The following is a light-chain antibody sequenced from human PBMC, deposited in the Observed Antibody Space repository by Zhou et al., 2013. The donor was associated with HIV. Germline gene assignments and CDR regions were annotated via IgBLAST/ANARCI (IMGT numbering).Light chain of an antibody. V-gene: IGKV1-9*01. CDR2: AAS. Sequence: DIQLTQSPSFLSASVGDRVTITCRASQGISRYLAWYQQKPGKAPKLLIYAASSLQIGVPSRFSGSGSGTEFTLTISSLQPEDFATYYCLQHNSYPLTFGGGTKVEI. CDR3: LQHNSYPLT. CDR1: QGISRY. J-gene: IGKJ4*01.